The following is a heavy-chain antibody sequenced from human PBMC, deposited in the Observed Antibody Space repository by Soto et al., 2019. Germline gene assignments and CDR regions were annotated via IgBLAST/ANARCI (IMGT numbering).Heavy chain of an antibody. CDR3: ERDGYSYGPYYFDY. Sequence: QVQLVESGGGVVQPGRSLRLSCAASGFTFSSYAMHWVRQAPGKGLEWVAVISYDGSNKYYADSVKGRFTISRDNSKNTLYLQMNSLRAEDTAVYYCERDGYSYGPYYFDYWGQGTLVTVSS. D-gene: IGHD5-18*01. J-gene: IGHJ4*02. CDR2: ISYDGSNK. V-gene: IGHV3-30-3*01. CDR1: GFTFSSYA.